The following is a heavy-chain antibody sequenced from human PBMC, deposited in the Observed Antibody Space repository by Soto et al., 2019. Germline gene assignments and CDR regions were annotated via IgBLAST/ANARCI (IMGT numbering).Heavy chain of an antibody. Sequence: FLRLSCAASGFTFSSYSMNWVRQARGKGLVWVSSISSSSSYIYYADSVKGRFTISRDNAKNSLYLQMNSLRAEDTAVYYCARDEYIFSFLQTYYYYMYVCGKET. V-gene: IGHV3-21*01. CDR3: ARDEYIFSFLQTYYYYMYV. J-gene: IGHJ6*03. CDR1: GFTFSSYS. CDR2: ISSSSSYI. D-gene: IGHD3-9*01.